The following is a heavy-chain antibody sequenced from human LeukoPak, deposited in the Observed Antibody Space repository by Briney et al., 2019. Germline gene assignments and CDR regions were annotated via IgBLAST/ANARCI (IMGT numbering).Heavy chain of an antibody. D-gene: IGHD3-10*01. J-gene: IGHJ4*02. CDR3: ASTTGWFGELSVDY. CDR2: IYYSGST. V-gene: IGHV4-59*01. Sequence: PSETLSLTCTVSGGSISSYYWSWIRQPPGKGLEWIGYIYYSGSTNYNPSLKSRVTISVDTSKNQFSLKLSSVTAADTAVYYCASTTGWFGELSVDYWGQGTLVTVSS. CDR1: GGSISSYY.